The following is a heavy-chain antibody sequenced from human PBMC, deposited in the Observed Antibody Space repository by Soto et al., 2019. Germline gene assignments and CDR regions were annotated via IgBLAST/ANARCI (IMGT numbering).Heavy chain of an antibody. CDR2: IDPSDSYT. V-gene: IGHV5-10-1*01. D-gene: IGHD3-3*01. J-gene: IGHJ4*02. CDR1: GYSFTSYW. CDR3: ARHSPHYDFWSPFDY. Sequence: GGSLKISCRGSGYSFTSYWISWVRQMPWKGLEWMGRIDPSDSYTNYSPSFQGHVTISADKSISTAYLQWSSLKASDTAMYYCARHSPHYDFWSPFDYWGQGTLVTVSS.